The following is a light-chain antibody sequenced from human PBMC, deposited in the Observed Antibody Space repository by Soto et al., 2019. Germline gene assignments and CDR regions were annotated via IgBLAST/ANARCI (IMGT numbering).Light chain of an antibody. CDR2: SNN. CDR3: AAWDDSLNRV. J-gene: IGLJ2*01. V-gene: IGLV1-44*01. Sequence: QSVLTQPPSVSGTPGQRVTISCSGSSSNIGSNTVNWYQQLPGTAPKLLIYSNNQRPSGVPDRFSGSKSGTSASLAISGLQSEDEADYYCAAWDDSLNRVFGGGTKLTVL. CDR1: SSNIGSNT.